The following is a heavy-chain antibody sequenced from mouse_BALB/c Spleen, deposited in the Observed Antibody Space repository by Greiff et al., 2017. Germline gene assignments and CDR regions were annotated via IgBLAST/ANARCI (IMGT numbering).Heavy chain of an antibody. V-gene: IGHV5-6-3*01. D-gene: IGHD4-1*01. CDR1: GFTFSSYG. J-gene: IGHJ2*01. Sequence: EVKLMESGGGLVQPGGSLKLSCAASGFTFSSYGMSWVRQTPDKRLELVATINSNGGSTYYPDSVKGRFTISRDNAKNTLYLQMSSLKSEDTAMYYCARLGYYFDYWGQGTTLTVSS. CDR3: ARLGYYFDY. CDR2: INSNGGST.